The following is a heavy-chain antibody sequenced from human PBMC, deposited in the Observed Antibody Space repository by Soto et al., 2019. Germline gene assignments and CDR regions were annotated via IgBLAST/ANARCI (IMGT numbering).Heavy chain of an antibody. J-gene: IGHJ6*02. CDR2: IIPFFGSA. CDR3: ASGPGMRKNCSGGSCYSHYYYGMDV. CDR1: GGTFSSYA. D-gene: IGHD2-15*01. Sequence: GASVKVSCKASGGTFSSYAISWVRQAPGQGLEWMGGIIPFFGSANYAQKFQGRVTITADESTSTAYMELSSLGSEDTAVYYCASGPGMRKNCSGGSCYSHYYYGMDVWGQGTTVTVSS. V-gene: IGHV1-69*13.